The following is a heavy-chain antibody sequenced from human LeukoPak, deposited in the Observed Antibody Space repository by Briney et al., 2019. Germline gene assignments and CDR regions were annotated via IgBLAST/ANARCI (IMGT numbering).Heavy chain of an antibody. J-gene: IGHJ4*02. D-gene: IGHD3-10*01. CDR1: GFTFSSYW. CDR2: INSDGSST. V-gene: IGHV3-74*01. CDR3: ARAILRGVIHG. Sequence: GGSLSLSCAASGFTFSSYWMHWVRQAPGKGLVWVSRINSDGSSTNYADSVKGRFTISRDNPKNTLYLQKNSLSAEYTAVYYCARAILRGVIHGWGQGTLVTVSS.